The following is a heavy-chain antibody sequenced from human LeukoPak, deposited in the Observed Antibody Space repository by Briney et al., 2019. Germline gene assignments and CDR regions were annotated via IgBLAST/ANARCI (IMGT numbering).Heavy chain of an antibody. CDR2: INPDGRDT. J-gene: IGHJ4*02. CDR3: ARKAQGSWYDEGRGYFDY. CDR1: GFTFNRCW. V-gene: IGHV3-7*01. Sequence: GGSLRLSCVVSGFTFNRCWMNWVRQAPGKGLEWVAHINPDGRDTYYVDSVKGRFTISRDNAKNSLYLQMNSLRAEDTAVYYCARKAQGSWYDEGRGYFDYWGQGTLVTVSS. D-gene: IGHD3-10*01.